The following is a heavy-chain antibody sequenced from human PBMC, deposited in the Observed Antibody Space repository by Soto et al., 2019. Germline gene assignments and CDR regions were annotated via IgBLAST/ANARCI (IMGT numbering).Heavy chain of an antibody. CDR2: IYYSGTT. CDR3: ARALATKDFFDY. CDR1: GGSISSGGYY. D-gene: IGHD1-1*01. V-gene: IGHV4-31*03. Sequence: SETLSLTCTVSGGSISSGGYYWSWIRQHPGKGLEWIGYIYYSGTTHYNPSLKSRVSISVDTSKNQFSLKLSSVTAADTAVYYCARALATKDFFDYWGQGILVTV. J-gene: IGHJ4*02.